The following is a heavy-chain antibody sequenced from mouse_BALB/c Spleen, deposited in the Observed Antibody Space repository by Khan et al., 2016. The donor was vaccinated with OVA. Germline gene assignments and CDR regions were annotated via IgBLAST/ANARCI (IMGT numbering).Heavy chain of an antibody. CDR1: GYTFTSYV. J-gene: IGHJ3*01. CDR2: ISPNSDGS. D-gene: IGHD1-1*01. CDR3: LRSLYYYGSAYEGFAY. Sequence: VQLQQSGPELVKPGASVKMSCKASGYTFTSYVMHWVKQKPGQGLEWIGYISPNSDGSKYNEKFRGKATLTSDKSSSTAYMELSSLTSADSAVYYCLRSLYYYGSAYEGFAYWGQGTLVTVSA. V-gene: IGHV1S136*01.